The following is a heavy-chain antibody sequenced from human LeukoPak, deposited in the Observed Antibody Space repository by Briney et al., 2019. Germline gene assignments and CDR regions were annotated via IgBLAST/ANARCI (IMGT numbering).Heavy chain of an antibody. CDR1: GFTFSSHG. CDR2: ISYDGSSK. J-gene: IGHJ4*02. D-gene: IGHD3-16*01. CDR3: AKEGLRYFDY. V-gene: IGHV3-30*18. Sequence: GGSLRLSCAASGFTFSSHGMHWVRQAPGKGLEWVALISYDGSSKYYGDSVKGRFTISRDNSKNTLSLQMNSLRDEDTAIYYCAKEGLRYFDYWGQGTLVTVSS.